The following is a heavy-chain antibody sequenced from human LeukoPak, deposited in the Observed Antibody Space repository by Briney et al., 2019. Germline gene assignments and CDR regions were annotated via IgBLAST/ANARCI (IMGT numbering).Heavy chain of an antibody. CDR1: GFTFSSYW. V-gene: IGHV3-74*01. CDR2: INSDGSST. Sequence: GGSLRLSCAASGFTFSSYWMHWVRQAPGKGLVWVSRINSDGSSTSYADSVKGRFTISRDNAKNSLYLQMNSLRAEDTAVYYCASWVEMATTKPLNFDYWGQGTLVTVSS. CDR3: ASWVEMATTKPLNFDY. D-gene: IGHD5-24*01. J-gene: IGHJ4*02.